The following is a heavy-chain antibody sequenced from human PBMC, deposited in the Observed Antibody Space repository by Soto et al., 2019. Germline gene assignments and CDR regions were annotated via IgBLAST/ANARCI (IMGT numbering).Heavy chain of an antibody. J-gene: IGHJ6*02. D-gene: IGHD3-22*01. Sequence: PSETLSLTCTVSGGSISSGGYYWSWIRQHPGKGLEWIGYIYYSGSTYYNPSLKSRVTISVDTSKNQFSLKLSSVTAADTAVYYCARVPSLYYYDSSGYPTISYYGMDVWGQGTTVTVSS. CDR2: IYYSGST. CDR3: ARVPSLYYYDSSGYPTISYYGMDV. CDR1: GGSISSGGYY. V-gene: IGHV4-31*03.